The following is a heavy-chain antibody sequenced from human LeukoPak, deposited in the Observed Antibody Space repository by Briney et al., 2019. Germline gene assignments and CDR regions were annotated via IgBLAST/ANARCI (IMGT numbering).Heavy chain of an antibody. J-gene: IGHJ4*02. CDR2: IYYSGST. V-gene: IGHV4-59*08. D-gene: IGHD1-14*01. Sequence: SETLSLTCTVSGGSISSYYWSWIRQPPGKGLEWIGYIYYSGSTNYNPSLKSRVTISVDTSKNQSSLKLSSVTAADTAVYYCAISSGPEDYFDYWGQGTLVTVSS. CDR3: AISSGPEDYFDY. CDR1: GGSISSYY.